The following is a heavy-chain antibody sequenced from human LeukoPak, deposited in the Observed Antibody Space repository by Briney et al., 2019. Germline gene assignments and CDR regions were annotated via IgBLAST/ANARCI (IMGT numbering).Heavy chain of an antibody. CDR2: IYTSGST. CDR3: ARDRRGYSYGLNWFDP. J-gene: IGHJ5*02. D-gene: IGHD5-18*01. CDR1: GGSVSTGSYY. Sequence: SQTLSLTCTVSGGSVSTGSYYWSWIRQPAGKGLEWIGRIYTSGSTNYNPSLKSRVTMSVDTSKNQFSLKLSSVTAADTAVYYCARDRRGYSYGLNWFDPWGQGTLVTVSS. V-gene: IGHV4-61*02.